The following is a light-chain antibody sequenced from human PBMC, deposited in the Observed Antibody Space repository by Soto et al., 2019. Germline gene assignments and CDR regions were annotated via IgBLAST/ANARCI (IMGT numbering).Light chain of an antibody. J-gene: IGKJ4*01. CDR3: QQYDNLPLT. CDR2: DAS. V-gene: IGKV1-33*01. Sequence: DIQMTQSPSSLSASVGDRVTITCQASQDISNYLNWYQQKPGKAPKLLIYDASNLETGVPSRFSGSGSGTDFTFTISSLQPEDIATYYCQQYDNLPLTVGGGTQVEIQ. CDR1: QDISNY.